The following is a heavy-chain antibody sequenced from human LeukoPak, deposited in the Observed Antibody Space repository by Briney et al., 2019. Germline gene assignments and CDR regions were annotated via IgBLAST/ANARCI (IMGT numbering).Heavy chain of an antibody. V-gene: IGHV4-59*08. CDR3: ARHLNNCGDDCYIFDY. D-gene: IGHD2-21*01. CDR2: IYYSGST. J-gene: IGHJ4*02. CDR1: GGSIFSYY. Sequence: SETLSLTCTVSGGSIFSYYWSWIRQPPGKGLEWMGYIYYSGSTNYNPSLKSRVTISVDTSKIQFSLRVSSVTAADTAVYYCARHLNNCGDDCYIFDYWGQGTLVTVSS.